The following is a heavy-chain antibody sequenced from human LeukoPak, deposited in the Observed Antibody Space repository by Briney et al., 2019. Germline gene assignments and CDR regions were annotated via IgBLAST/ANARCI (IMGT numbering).Heavy chain of an antibody. V-gene: IGHV1-2*02. CDR3: ARGVYCSSASCYSGLGYYYYYMDV. D-gene: IGHD2-2*02. CDR1: GYTLTGYY. Sequence: ASVKVSCKASGYTLTGYYMHWVRQAPGQGLEWMGWINPNSGGTNYAQNFQGRVTMTRDTSITTAYMELTRLRSDDTAVYYCARGVYCSSASCYSGLGYYYYYMDVWGKGATVTVSS. J-gene: IGHJ6*03. CDR2: INPNSGGT.